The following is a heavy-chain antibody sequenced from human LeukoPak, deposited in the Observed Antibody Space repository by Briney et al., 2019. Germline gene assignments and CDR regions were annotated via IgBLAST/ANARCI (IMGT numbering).Heavy chain of an antibody. Sequence: SETLDLTCSVSGGSLRTYYWSWIRQPAGKGLEWIWRVYTSGGTDYNPSLKSRVTMSVDASRNQFSLKLSSVTAADTAVYYCARGGSGWPNYFDYWGQGALVTVSS. CDR2: VYTSGGT. CDR3: ARGGSGWPNYFDY. J-gene: IGHJ4*02. V-gene: IGHV4-4*07. CDR1: GGSLRTYY. D-gene: IGHD6-19*01.